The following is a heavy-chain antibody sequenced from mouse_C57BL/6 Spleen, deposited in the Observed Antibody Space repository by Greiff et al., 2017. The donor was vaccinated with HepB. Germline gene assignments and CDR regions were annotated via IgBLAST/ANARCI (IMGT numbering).Heavy chain of an antibody. J-gene: IGHJ2*01. CDR2: IDPETGGT. V-gene: IGHV1-15*01. D-gene: IGHD2-12*01. Sequence: QVQLQQSGAELVRPGASVTLSCKASGYTFTDYAMHWVKQTPVHGLEWIGAIDPETGGTAYNQKFKGKAILTADKSSSTAYMELRSLTSEDSAVYYGTRDPSSDYPYGGYWGQGTTLTVSS. CDR1: GYTFTDYA. CDR3: TRDPSSDYPYGGY.